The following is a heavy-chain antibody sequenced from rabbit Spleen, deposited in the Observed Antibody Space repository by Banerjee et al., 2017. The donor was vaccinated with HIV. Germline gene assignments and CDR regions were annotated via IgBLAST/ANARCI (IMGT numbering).Heavy chain of an antibody. CDR1: GFDLNNYYY. CDR2: IYTGSGNT. CDR3: ARDAGVGGYHFNL. D-gene: IGHD1-1*01. J-gene: IGHJ4*01. Sequence: QEQLEESGGGLVKPEGSLTLTCKASGFDLNNYYYICWVRQAPGKGLEWIGCIYTGSGNTFYASWAKGRFTISKTSSTTVTLQMTSLTAADTATYFCARDAGVGGYHFNLWGPGTLVTVS. V-gene: IGHV1S45*01.